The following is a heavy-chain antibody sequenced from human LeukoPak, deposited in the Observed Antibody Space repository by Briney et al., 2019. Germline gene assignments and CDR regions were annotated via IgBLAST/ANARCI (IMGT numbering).Heavy chain of an antibody. D-gene: IGHD1-26*01. CDR1: GGSFSGYY. CDR3: ARVPKLTYAFDI. J-gene: IGHJ3*02. Sequence: PSETLSLTCAVYGGSFSGYYWSWIRQPPGKGLEWIGEINHSGSTNYNPSLKSRVTISVDTSKNQFSLKLSSVTAADTAVYYCARVPKLTYAFDIWGQGTMVTVSS. CDR2: INHSGST. V-gene: IGHV4-34*01.